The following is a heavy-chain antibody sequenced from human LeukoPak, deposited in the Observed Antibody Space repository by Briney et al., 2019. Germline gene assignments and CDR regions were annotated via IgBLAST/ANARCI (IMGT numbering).Heavy chain of an antibody. V-gene: IGHV1-2*04. CDR1: GYTFTGNH. Sequence: GASVKVSCKASGYTFTGNHVHWVRQAPGQGLEWMGWIDPNSGGTNYAQEFQGWVTMTSDTSISTAYMELSSLKSDDTAIYYCVREVGIQAFTIWGQGTMVTVS. CDR2: IDPNSGGT. J-gene: IGHJ3*02. D-gene: IGHD5-18*01. CDR3: VREVGIQAFTI.